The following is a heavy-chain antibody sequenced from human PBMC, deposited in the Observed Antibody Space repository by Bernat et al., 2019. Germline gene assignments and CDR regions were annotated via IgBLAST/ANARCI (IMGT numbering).Heavy chain of an antibody. J-gene: IGHJ4*02. CDR2: INSDGSSS. V-gene: IGHV3-74*01. CDR1: GFTFINSW. Sequence: EVQLVESGGGLVRPGGSLGLPLAPPGFTFINSWLPWVRQAPGKGLVWVSRINSDGSSSNYADSVKGRFTISRDNAKNTLYLQMNSLRVEDTAVYYCVRGCSGGSCYSVYWGQGTLVTVSS. CDR3: VRGCSGGSCYSVY. D-gene: IGHD2-15*01.